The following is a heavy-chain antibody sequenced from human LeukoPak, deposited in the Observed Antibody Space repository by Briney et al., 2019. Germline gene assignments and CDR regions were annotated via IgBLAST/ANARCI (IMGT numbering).Heavy chain of an antibody. D-gene: IGHD3-10*01. CDR1: GLTFNSYE. J-gene: IGHJ6*02. V-gene: IGHV3-48*03. CDR3: ARATHRYDSGSGYYQFCGLDD. Sequence: GRCLRLSCAASGLTFNSYEMNGVCEAPRRGLEWGSYISSSGITIYYADSVKGRYTISRDNATNALYLQMNSLRAEDTAVSYCARATHRYDSGSGYYQFCGLDDWGQGTTVTVSS. CDR2: ISSSGITI.